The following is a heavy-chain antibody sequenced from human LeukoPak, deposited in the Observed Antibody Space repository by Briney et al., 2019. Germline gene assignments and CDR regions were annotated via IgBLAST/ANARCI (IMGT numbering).Heavy chain of an antibody. CDR1: GYTFTNYH. J-gene: IGHJ5*02. Sequence: ASVKVSCKASGYTFTNYHMHWVRQAPGQGLEWMGIINPTGGSTGYAQKFQGRVTMTRDMSTSTDYMELSSLRSEDTAIYYCARDNSVGDNAWWFDPWGQGTLVTVSS. CDR2: INPTGGST. V-gene: IGHV1-46*01. D-gene: IGHD1-26*01. CDR3: ARDNSVGDNAWWFDP.